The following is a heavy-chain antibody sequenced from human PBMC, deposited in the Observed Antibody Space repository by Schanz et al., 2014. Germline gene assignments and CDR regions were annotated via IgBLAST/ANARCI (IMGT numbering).Heavy chain of an antibody. D-gene: IGHD3-22*01. V-gene: IGHV3-7*05. CDR2: IKHDGSVK. Sequence: EVQLVESGGGLVQPGGSLRLSCTASGFTFSDYWMSWVRQAPGKGPEWVANIKHDGSVKDYVDSVEGRFTISRDNSKSTLYVEMNSLRVEDTAVYYCARPPHDSSGYYPFDYWGQGTLVTVSS. J-gene: IGHJ4*02. CDR1: GFTFSDYW. CDR3: ARPPHDSSGYYPFDY.